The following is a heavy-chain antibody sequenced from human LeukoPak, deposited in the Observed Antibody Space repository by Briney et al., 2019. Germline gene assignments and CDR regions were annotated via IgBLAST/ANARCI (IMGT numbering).Heavy chain of an antibody. J-gene: IGHJ6*02. CDR1: GFTVTNNY. Sequence: GGSLRLSCVVSGFTVTNNYMSWVRQAPGKGLEWVSVFYGANNTYYADSVKGRFTISRDNSKNTLYLQMNSLRAEDTAVYYCARTYFYYYGMDVWGQGTAVTASS. V-gene: IGHV3-66*01. CDR2: FYGANNT. D-gene: IGHD2/OR15-2a*01. CDR3: ARTYFYYYGMDV.